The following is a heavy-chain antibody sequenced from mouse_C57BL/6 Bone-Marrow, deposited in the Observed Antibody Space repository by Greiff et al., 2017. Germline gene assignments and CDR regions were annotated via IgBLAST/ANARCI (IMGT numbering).Heavy chain of an antibody. CDR3: GKADEGFAY. CDR1: GYTFTGYW. CDR2: ILPGSGST. J-gene: IGHJ3*01. Sequence: VQLQQSGAELMKPGASVKLSCKATGYTFTGYWIEWVKPRPGHGLEWIGEILPGSGSTNYTEKFKGKATFTADTSSNTAYMQLSSLTTEDSAIDNGGKADEGFAYWGQGTLVTVSA. V-gene: IGHV1-9*01.